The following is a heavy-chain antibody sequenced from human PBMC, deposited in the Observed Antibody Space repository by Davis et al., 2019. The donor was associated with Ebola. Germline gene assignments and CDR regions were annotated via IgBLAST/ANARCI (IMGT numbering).Heavy chain of an antibody. Sequence: SETLSLTCAVYAGSFRGYYWSWIRQPPGKGLEWIGEVNHSGSTNYNPSLKSRVSISVDTSKNQFSLKLNSVTAADTAVYYCARGADDYSNIYYYYYYMDVWGKGTTVTVSS. CDR2: VNHSGST. CDR1: AGSFRGYY. J-gene: IGHJ6*03. D-gene: IGHD4-11*01. CDR3: ARGADDYSNIYYYYYYMDV. V-gene: IGHV4-34*01.